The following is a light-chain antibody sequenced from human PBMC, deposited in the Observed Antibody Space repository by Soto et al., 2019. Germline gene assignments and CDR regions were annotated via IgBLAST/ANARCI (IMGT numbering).Light chain of an antibody. Sequence: ESVLTQSPASLSXXXXXXXXXXXRASQSVDTYLAWYQQKPGQAPRLLIYDASNRATGAPARISGSGSGTDFTLTIGSLEPEDFAVYYCQQYGSPPITFGQGTRLEIK. CDR1: QSVDTY. J-gene: IGKJ5*01. CDR2: DAS. CDR3: QQYGSPPIT. V-gene: IGKV3-11*01.